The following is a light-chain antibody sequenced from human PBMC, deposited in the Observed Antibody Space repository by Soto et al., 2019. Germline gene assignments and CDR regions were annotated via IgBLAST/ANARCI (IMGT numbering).Light chain of an antibody. CDR3: QQYNSYS. V-gene: IGKV3-15*01. CDR1: QIVISTY. CDR2: GAS. J-gene: IGKJ1*01. Sequence: ELVWTQSPAPLSLSPGARSTLSGRASQIVISTYLAWYQQKPGQAPRLLIYGASTRATGIPARFRGRGSGTEFTLTISSLQSEDFAVYYCQQYNSYSFGQGTKVDIK.